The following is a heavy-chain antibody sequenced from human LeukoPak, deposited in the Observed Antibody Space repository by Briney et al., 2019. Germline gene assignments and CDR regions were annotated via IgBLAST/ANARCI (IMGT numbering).Heavy chain of an antibody. D-gene: IGHD5-18*01. V-gene: IGHV3-53*01. CDR1: GFTVSSNY. J-gene: IGHJ6*02. CDR2: IYSGGST. CDR3: ARTLGYSYGYYYYYGMDV. Sequence: GGSLRLSCAASGFTVSSNYMSWVRQAPGKGLEWVSVIYSGGSTYYADSVKGRFTISRDNSKNTLYLQMNSLRAEDTAVYHCARTLGYSYGYYYYYGMDVWGQGTTVTVSS.